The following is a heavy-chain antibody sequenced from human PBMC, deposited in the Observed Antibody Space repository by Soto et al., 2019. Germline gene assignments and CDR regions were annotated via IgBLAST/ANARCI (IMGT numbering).Heavy chain of an antibody. J-gene: IGHJ4*02. CDR2: IYGNDDQ. Sequence: QITLKESGPTLVKPTQTLTLTCTFSGFSLNTSGVGVGWVRQPPGKALEWLALIYGNDDQRYNLFLKNRLTNPKGTSRDPVVPTNAPMDPGETANFYCAHANNWDYRTPYYFDYWGQGTLVTVS. V-gene: IGHV2-5*01. D-gene: IGHD1-7*01. CDR3: AHANNWDYRTPYYFDY. CDR1: GFSLNTSGVG.